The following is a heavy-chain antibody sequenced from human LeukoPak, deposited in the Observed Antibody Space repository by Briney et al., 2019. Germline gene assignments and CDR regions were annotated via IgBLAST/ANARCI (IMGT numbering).Heavy chain of an antibody. CDR1: VYTFTHYY. Sequence: GASVKVSCKASVYTFTHYYMHWVRQAPGQGLEWMGWINAKSGDTKYAQKFQARVTMTRDTSITTTYMEVSRLSSDDTAVYYCARQNTGQLDSWGQGTLVTVSS. D-gene: IGHD2-8*02. CDR3: ARQNTGQLDS. V-gene: IGHV1-2*02. J-gene: IGHJ5*01. CDR2: INAKSGDT.